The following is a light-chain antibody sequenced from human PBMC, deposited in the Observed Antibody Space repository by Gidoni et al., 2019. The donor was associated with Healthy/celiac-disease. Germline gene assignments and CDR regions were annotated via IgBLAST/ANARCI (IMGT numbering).Light chain of an antibody. V-gene: IGLV2-14*03. CDR2: DVS. CDR3: SSYTSSTPVV. CDR1: SSDVGGYNF. Sequence: QSALTQPASVSGSPGPSITISCSGTSSDVGGYNFVSWYQQHPGKAPKLMIFDVSNQPSGVSNRFSGSKSGNTASLTISGLQAEDEADYYCSSYTSSTPVVFGGGTKVTVL. J-gene: IGLJ2*01.